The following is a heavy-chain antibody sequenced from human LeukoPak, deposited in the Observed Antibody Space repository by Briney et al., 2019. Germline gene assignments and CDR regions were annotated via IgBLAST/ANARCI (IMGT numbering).Heavy chain of an antibody. CDR3: ARHYGDTYPSLVYYFDY. Sequence: SETLSLTRTVSGGSISSSSYYWGWIRQPPGKGLEWIGSIYYSGSTYYNPSLKSRVTISVDTSKNQFPLKLSSVTAADTAVYYCARHYGDTYPSLVYYFDYWGQGTLVTVSS. D-gene: IGHD4-17*01. V-gene: IGHV4-39*01. CDR1: GGSISSSSYY. CDR2: IYYSGST. J-gene: IGHJ4*02.